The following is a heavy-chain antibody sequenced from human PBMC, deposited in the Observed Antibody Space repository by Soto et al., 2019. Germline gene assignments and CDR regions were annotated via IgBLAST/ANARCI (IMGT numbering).Heavy chain of an antibody. CDR2: IYYNGGT. CDR3: ASPKIAFYNWFDP. Sequence: ETLSLTCSVSGGSISSFYWTWIRQPPGKGLEWIGYIYYNGGTNYNPSLKSRVTISVDTSKNQFSLKLSSVTAADTAVYYCASPKIAFYNWFDPWGQGTLVTVSS. CDR1: GGSISSFY. V-gene: IGHV4-59*08. J-gene: IGHJ5*02. D-gene: IGHD3-3*02.